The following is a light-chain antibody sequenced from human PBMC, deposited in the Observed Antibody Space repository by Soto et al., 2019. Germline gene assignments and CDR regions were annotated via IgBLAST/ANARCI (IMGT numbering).Light chain of an antibody. V-gene: IGLV4-69*01. Sequence: QPVLTQSPSASASLGASVKFTCTLSSGHSSYAIAWHQQQPEKGPRYLMKLNSDGSHSKGDGIPDRFSGSSSGAERYLTSSSLQSEDEADYYCQTWGTGPVVFGGGTKVTVL. CDR1: SGHSSYA. CDR2: LNSDGSH. CDR3: QTWGTGPVV. J-gene: IGLJ2*01.